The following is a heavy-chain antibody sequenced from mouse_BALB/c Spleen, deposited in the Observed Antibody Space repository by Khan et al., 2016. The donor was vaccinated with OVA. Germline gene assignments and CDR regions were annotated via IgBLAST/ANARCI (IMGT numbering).Heavy chain of an antibody. Sequence: EVQLQESGPGLVKPSQSLSLTCTVTGYSITSNYAWNWIRQFPGNKLEWMGYISYSGRTSYIPSLKSRISITRDTSKNQFCLQLNSVTTEDTATYYCARGNYYGYAMDYWGQGTSVTVSS. J-gene: IGHJ4*01. CDR3: ARGNYYGYAMDY. V-gene: IGHV3-2*02. CDR2: ISYSGRT. D-gene: IGHD1-1*01. CDR1: GYSITSNYA.